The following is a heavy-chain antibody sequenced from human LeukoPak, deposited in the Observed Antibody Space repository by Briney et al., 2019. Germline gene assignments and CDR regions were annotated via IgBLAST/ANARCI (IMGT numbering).Heavy chain of an antibody. CDR1: GYTFTSYD. V-gene: IGHV1-8*01. CDR3: ARGRTLWAPQTLGY. CDR2: MNPNSGNT. Sequence: KPGASVKVSCKASGYTFTSYDINWVRQATGQGLEWMGWMNPNSGNTGYAQKVQGSVTMTRNTSISTDYMELSSLRSEDTAVYYCARGRTLWAPQTLGYWGQGTLVTVSS. J-gene: IGHJ4*02. D-gene: IGHD1-14*01.